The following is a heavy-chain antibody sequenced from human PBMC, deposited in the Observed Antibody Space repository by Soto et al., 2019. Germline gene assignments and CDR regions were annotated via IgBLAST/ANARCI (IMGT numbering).Heavy chain of an antibody. J-gene: IGHJ5*02. V-gene: IGHV1-69*13. CDR3: ARVRFIAAAGTLGWFDP. CDR1: GGTFSSYA. CDR2: IIPIFGTA. D-gene: IGHD6-13*01. Sequence: SVKVSCKASGGTFSSYAISWVRQAPGQGLEWMGGIIPIFGTANYAQKFQGRVTITADESTSTAYMELSSLRSEDTAVYYFARVRFIAAAGTLGWFDPWGQGTLVTVSS.